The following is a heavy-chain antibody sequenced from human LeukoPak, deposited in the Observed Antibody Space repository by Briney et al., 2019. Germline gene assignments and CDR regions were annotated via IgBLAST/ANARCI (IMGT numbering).Heavy chain of an antibody. J-gene: IGHJ4*02. D-gene: IGHD1-26*01. CDR2: ISYDGSNK. Sequence: GGSLRLSCAASGFTFSSYAMHWVRQAPGKGLEWVAVISYDGSNKYYADSVKGRFTISRDNSKNTLYLQMNSLRAEDTAVYYCARSVGELLLVDYWGQGTLVTVSS. V-gene: IGHV3-30-3*01. CDR1: GFTFSSYA. CDR3: ARSVGELLLVDY.